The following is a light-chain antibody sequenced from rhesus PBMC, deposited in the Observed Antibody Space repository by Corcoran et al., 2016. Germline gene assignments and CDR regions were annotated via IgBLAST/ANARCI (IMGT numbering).Light chain of an antibody. Sequence: EIVVTQSPATLPWSPGERATLSCRASQSVSSSLAWYQQKPGQAPRLLIYGASTRATGIPDRFSGSGSGTDLTLTIRSLEPENFAVCYCQQYSSWPLTFGGGTTVEIK. CDR1: QSVSSS. V-gene: IGKV3-42*03. J-gene: IGKJ4*01. CDR2: GAS. CDR3: QQYSSWPLT.